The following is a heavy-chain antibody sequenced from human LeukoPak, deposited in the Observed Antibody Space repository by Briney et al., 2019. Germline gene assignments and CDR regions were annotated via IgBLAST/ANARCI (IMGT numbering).Heavy chain of an antibody. Sequence: PGGSLRLSCAASRFIFSNYAMSWVRQAPGKGLEWVSGISGSAGSTYYADSVRGRVTISRDNSKNMLYLQMNSLRAEDTAVYYCARGAYRNGSSNFDYWGQGSLVTVSS. CDR3: ARGAYRNGSSNFDY. V-gene: IGHV3-23*01. CDR2: ISGSAGST. J-gene: IGHJ4*02. D-gene: IGHD1-26*01. CDR1: RFIFSNYA.